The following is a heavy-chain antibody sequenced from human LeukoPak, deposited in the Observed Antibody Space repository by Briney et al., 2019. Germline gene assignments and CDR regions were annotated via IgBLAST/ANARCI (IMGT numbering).Heavy chain of an antibody. J-gene: IGHJ6*03. Sequence: GGSLRLSCAASGFTLSSYAMSWVRQAPGKGLEWVSAISDTGNTYHADSVKGRFTISRDSSKNTLYLQMSSLRAEDTAVYYCAKQKVVAATDNHYFYMDVWGKGTTVTISS. CDR2: ISDTGNT. D-gene: IGHD2-15*01. CDR3: AKQKVVAATDNHYFYMDV. V-gene: IGHV3-23*01. CDR1: GFTLSSYA.